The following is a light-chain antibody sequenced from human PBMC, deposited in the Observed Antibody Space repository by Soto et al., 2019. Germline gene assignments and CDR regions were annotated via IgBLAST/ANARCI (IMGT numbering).Light chain of an antibody. J-gene: IGKJ4*01. CDR2: GAS. V-gene: IGKV3-20*01. CDR1: QSVSSSY. Sequence: EIVLTQSPGTLSLSPGERATLSCRASQSVSSSYLAWYQQKPGQAPRLLIYGASSRATGIPDRFSGSESGTEFTLTISSLQSADFGVYYCQHYNNWPPLTFGGGTKVDIK. CDR3: QHYNNWPPLT.